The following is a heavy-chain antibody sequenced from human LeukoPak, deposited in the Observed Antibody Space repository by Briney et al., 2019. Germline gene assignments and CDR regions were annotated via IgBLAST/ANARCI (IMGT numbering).Heavy chain of an antibody. CDR1: GGSISSSNYY. CDR2: IYYSGNT. V-gene: IGHV4-39*07. J-gene: IGHJ4*02. CDR3: ARTLTGVFDY. Sequence: SETLSLTCTVSGGSISSSNYYWGWIRQPPGKGLEWIGSIYYSGNTYYNPSLKSRVTISVDTSKNQFSLKLSSVTAADTAVYYCARTLTGVFDYWGQGTLVTVSS. D-gene: IGHD2-8*01.